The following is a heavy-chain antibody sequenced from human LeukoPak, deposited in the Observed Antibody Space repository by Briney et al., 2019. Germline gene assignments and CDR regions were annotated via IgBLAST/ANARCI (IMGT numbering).Heavy chain of an antibody. Sequence: SETLSLTCTVSGDSISSSSYYWSWIRQPAGKGLEWIVRIYTSGSTNYNPSLKSRVTISVYTSKNQFSLKLSSVTAADTAVYFCARAGGSYDSSGYYFKWGQGTLVTVSS. J-gene: IGHJ4*02. CDR2: IYTSGST. CDR1: GDSISSSSYY. V-gene: IGHV4-61*02. D-gene: IGHD3-22*01. CDR3: ARAGGSYDSSGYYFK.